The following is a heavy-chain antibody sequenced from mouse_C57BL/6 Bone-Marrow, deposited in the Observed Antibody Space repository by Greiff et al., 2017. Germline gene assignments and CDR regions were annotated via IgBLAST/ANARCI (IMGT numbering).Heavy chain of an antibody. Sequence: QVQLQQPGAELVRPGTSVKLSCKASGYTFTSYWMHWVKQRPGQGLEWIGVIDPSDSYTNYNQKFKGKATLTVDTSSSTAYMQLSSLTSEDSAVYYCARQIGFDYWGQGTTLTVSS. CDR3: ARQIGFDY. CDR1: GYTFTSYW. CDR2: IDPSDSYT. J-gene: IGHJ2*01. D-gene: IGHD2-14*01. V-gene: IGHV1-59*01.